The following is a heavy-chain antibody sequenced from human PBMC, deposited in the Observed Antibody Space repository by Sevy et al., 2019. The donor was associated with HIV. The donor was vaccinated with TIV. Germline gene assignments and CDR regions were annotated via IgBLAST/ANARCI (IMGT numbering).Heavy chain of an antibody. V-gene: IGHV3-21*01. D-gene: IGHD5-18*01. J-gene: IGHJ4*02. Sequence: GGSLRLSCAASGFTFSSYIMNWVRQAPGMGLEWVSSISSGGDYIYYTNSVKGRFTISRDNAKNSLYLHMNSLRAEDTAVYYCARDEYSYASGFDYRGQGTLVTVSS. CDR1: GFTFSSYI. CDR2: ISSGGDYI. CDR3: ARDEYSYASGFDY.